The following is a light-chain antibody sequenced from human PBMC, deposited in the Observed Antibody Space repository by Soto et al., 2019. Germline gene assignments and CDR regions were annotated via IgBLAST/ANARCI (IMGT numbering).Light chain of an antibody. Sequence: DIQMTQSPSTLSASVGDRVTITCRASQSISTWLAWFQQKPGKAPNLLIYKASTLESGVPSRFSGSGSGTEFTLTIRSLQPDDFASYYCQQYHTYWRTFGQGTKVEIK. CDR1: QSISTW. V-gene: IGKV1-5*03. CDR3: QQYHTYWRT. J-gene: IGKJ1*01. CDR2: KAS.